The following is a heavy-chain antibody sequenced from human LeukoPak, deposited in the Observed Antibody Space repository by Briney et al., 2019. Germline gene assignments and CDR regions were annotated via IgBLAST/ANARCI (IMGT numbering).Heavy chain of an antibody. V-gene: IGHV4-59*01. D-gene: IGHD1-26*01. CDR2: IYYSGTT. CDR1: GGSIGSYY. J-gene: IGHJ2*01. CDR3: ARGVRGATFYWYFDL. Sequence: SETLSLTCTVSGGSIGSYYWSWIRQPPGKGLEWIGYIYYSGTTNYNPSLKSRVTISVDTSKNQFSLKLSSVTAADTAVYYCARGVRGATFYWYFDLWGRGTQVTVSS.